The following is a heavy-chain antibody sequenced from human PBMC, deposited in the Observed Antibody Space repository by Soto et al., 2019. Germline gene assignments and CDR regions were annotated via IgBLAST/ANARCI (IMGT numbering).Heavy chain of an antibody. V-gene: IGHV3-33*01. CDR1: EFTFSSYG. CDR3: ARDLYFDPYGY. J-gene: IGHJ4*02. CDR2: IWYDGSNK. D-gene: IGHD3-10*01. Sequence: TGGSLRLSCAASEFTFSSYGMHWVRQAPGKGLEWVAVIWYDGSNKYYADSVKGRFTISRDNSKNTLYLQMNSLRAEDTAVYYCARDLYFDPYGYWGQGTLVTVSS.